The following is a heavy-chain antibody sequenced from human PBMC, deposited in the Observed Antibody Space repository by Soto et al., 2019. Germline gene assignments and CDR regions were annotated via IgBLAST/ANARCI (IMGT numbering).Heavy chain of an antibody. Sequence: SETLSLTCTVSGGSISSYYWSWLRPPPGKGLEWIGYIYYSGSTNYNPSLKSRVTISVDTSKNQFSLKLSSVTAADTAVYYCARGGGYDSPFDYWGQGTLVTVSS. J-gene: IGHJ4*02. CDR2: IYYSGST. CDR3: ARGGGYDSPFDY. V-gene: IGHV4-59*01. CDR1: GGSISSYY. D-gene: IGHD5-12*01.